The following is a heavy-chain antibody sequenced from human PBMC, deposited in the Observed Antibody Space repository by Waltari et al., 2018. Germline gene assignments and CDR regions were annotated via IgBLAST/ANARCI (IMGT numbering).Heavy chain of an antibody. CDR3: ARDPDYPTNI. V-gene: IGHV3-74*01. CDR1: GSSFRSYY. D-gene: IGHD3-10*01. CDR2: INEGATER. Sequence: EAQLVESGGGLVQPGGSLRLSCVASGSSFRSYYMHWVSQAPGKGLVWGSRINEGATERYYADSVKGRFTISRDNARNTLDLQMNSLSADDTAIYYCARDPDYPTNIWGQGTMVTVSS. J-gene: IGHJ3*02.